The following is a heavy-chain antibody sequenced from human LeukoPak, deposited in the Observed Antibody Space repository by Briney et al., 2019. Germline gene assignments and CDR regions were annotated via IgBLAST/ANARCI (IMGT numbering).Heavy chain of an antibody. D-gene: IGHD6-13*01. V-gene: IGHV1-69*04. CDR3: ASSIAAAGMSYYYGMDV. J-gene: IGHJ6*02. CDR1: GGTFSSYA. Sequence: SVKVSCKASGGTFSSYAISWVRQAPGQGLEWMGRIIPILGIANYAQKFQGRVTITADKSTSTAYMELSSLRSEDTAVYYCASSIAAAGMSYYYGMDVWGQGTTVTVSS. CDR2: IIPILGIA.